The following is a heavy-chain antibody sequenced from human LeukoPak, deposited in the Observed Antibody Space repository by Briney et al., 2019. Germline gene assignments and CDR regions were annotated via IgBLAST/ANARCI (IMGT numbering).Heavy chain of an antibody. V-gene: IGHV3-74*01. CDR2: INNDGSGT. CDR3: VRGGESTWS. CDR1: GFTFSSYW. J-gene: IGHJ5*02. Sequence: PRGSLRLSCAVSGFTFSSYWMHWVRQAPGKGPVWVSRINNDGSGTTYADSVKGRFTISRDDAKNTLYLQMNSLRAEDTAVYYCVRGGESTWSWGQGTLVTVSS. D-gene: IGHD2-15*01.